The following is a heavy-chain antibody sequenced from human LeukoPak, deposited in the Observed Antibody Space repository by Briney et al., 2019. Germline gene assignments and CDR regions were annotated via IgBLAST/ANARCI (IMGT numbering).Heavy chain of an antibody. Sequence: PSETLSLTCTVSGGSVSSGSHYWSWIRQPPGKGLEWIGYIYYSGSTNYNPSLKSRVTISVDTSKNQFSLKLSSVTVADTAVYYCARETYPRSGYFHWGQGTLVTVSS. D-gene: IGHD3-22*01. CDR2: IYYSGST. V-gene: IGHV4-61*01. CDR1: GGSVSSGSHY. CDR3: ARETYPRSGYFH. J-gene: IGHJ4*02.